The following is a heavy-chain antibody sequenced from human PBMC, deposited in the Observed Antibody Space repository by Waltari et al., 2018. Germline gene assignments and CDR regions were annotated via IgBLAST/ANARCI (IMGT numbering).Heavy chain of an antibody. J-gene: IGHJ4*02. CDR3: ARGPGEFLPIDF. CDR2: SYSGGNT. CDR1: GFTVSTNY. V-gene: IGHV3-53*01. Sequence: EVQLVESGGGLFQPGGSLRLSCAASGFTVSTNYMSWVRQAPGKGLDCVSVSYSGGNTYSADSVKGRFTISRDNSKNTLYLQMNSLRAEDTAVYYCARGPGEFLPIDFWGQGTLVTVSS. D-gene: IGHD7-27*01.